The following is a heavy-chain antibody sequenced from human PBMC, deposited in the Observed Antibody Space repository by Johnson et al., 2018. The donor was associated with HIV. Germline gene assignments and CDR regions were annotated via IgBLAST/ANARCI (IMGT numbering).Heavy chain of an antibody. CDR3: AKGGQWELLAAFDI. D-gene: IGHD1-26*01. J-gene: IGHJ3*02. CDR2: ISYDGSNK. V-gene: IGHV3-30*18. CDR1: GFTFSSYG. Sequence: QVQLVESGGGVVQPGRSLRLSCAASGFTFSSYGMHWVRQAPGKGLEWVAVISYDGSNKYYVDSVTGRFTISSDNSKNTLYLQMNSLRAEDTAVYGGAKGGQWELLAAFDIWGQGTMVTVSS.